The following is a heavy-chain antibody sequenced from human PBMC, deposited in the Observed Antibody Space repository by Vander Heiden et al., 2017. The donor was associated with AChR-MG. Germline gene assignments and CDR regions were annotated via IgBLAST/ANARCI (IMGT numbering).Heavy chain of an antibody. CDR1: GFTFDDYA. V-gene: IGHV3-9*01. Sequence: EVQLVESGGGLVQPGRSLRLACAAPGFTFDDYAMHWVRQAPGKGLEWVSGISWNSGSIGYADSVKGRFTISRDNAKNSLYLQMNSLRAEDTALYYCAKDMEDGLGSHYYYGMDVWGQGTTVTVSS. J-gene: IGHJ6*02. D-gene: IGHD7-27*01. CDR2: ISWNSGSI. CDR3: AKDMEDGLGSHYYYGMDV.